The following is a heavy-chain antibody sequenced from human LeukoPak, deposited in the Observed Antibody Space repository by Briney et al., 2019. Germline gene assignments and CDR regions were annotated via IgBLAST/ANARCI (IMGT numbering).Heavy chain of an antibody. CDR3: ARGVYCSGDNCYYYYYYMDV. V-gene: IGHV4-4*07. CDR2: IYTSGST. D-gene: IGHD2-15*01. CDR1: GGSISGYY. Sequence: SETLSLTCTVSGGSISGYYWSWIRQPAGKGLEWIGRIYTSGSTNYNPSLKSRVTISVDKSTNQFSPKLSSVTAADTAVYYCARGVYCSGDNCYYYYYYMDVWGKGTTVTVSS. J-gene: IGHJ6*03.